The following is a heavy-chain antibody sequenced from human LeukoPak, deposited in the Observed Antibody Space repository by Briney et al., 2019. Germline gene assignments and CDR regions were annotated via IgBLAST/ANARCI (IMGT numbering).Heavy chain of an antibody. Sequence: GGSLRLSCAGSGFTFSNAWMNWVRQAPGKGLEWLGRIKSKPDGGTTDYAAPVKGRFTISRDDSQNTVYLQMNSLKTEDTGMYYCTTGGYYFNYWGQGTLVTVSS. CDR2: IKSKPDGGTT. J-gene: IGHJ4*02. D-gene: IGHD3-10*01. V-gene: IGHV3-15*01. CDR1: GFTFSNAW. CDR3: TTGGYYFNY.